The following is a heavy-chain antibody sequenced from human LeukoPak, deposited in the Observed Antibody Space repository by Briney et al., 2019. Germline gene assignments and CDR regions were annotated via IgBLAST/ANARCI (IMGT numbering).Heavy chain of an antibody. J-gene: IGHJ4*02. D-gene: IGHD6-19*01. Sequence: PGGSLRLSCAASGFTFSIYEMNWVRQAPGKGLEWVSYISSSGSTIYYADSVKGRFTISRDNSKNTLYLQMNSLRAEDTAVYHCANKLSAVAGQYFDYWGQGTLVTVSS. CDR3: ANKLSAVAGQYFDY. V-gene: IGHV3-48*03. CDR2: ISSSGSTI. CDR1: GFTFSIYE.